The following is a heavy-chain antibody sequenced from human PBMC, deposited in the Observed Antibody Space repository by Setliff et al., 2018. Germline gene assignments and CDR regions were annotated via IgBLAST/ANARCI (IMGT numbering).Heavy chain of an antibody. Sequence: CAASGFTFSTYAMHWVRQAPGKGLEWVAVTSYDGINKYHADSVKGRFAISRDNSKNTLYLQMNTLRTEDTAVYYCARDPPGPNYNFWSGYPDYWGQGALVTVSS. J-gene: IGHJ4*02. CDR2: TSYDGINK. CDR1: GFTFSTYA. D-gene: IGHD3-3*01. V-gene: IGHV3-30*01. CDR3: ARDPPGPNYNFWSGYPDY.